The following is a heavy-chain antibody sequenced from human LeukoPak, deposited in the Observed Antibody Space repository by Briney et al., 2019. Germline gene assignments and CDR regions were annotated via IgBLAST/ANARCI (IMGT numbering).Heavy chain of an antibody. CDR1: GFTFSSYN. Sequence: GGSLRLSCAASGFTFSSYNMKWVRQAPGKGLEWVSFISTTSNYIYYADSVKGRFTISRDNAKNSLYLQMNSLRGEDAALYYCARAGVSTTTSCDGGIDYWGQGTLVTVSS. J-gene: IGHJ4*02. CDR2: ISTTSNYI. D-gene: IGHD2-2*01. CDR3: ARAGVSTTTSCDGGIDY. V-gene: IGHV3-21*06.